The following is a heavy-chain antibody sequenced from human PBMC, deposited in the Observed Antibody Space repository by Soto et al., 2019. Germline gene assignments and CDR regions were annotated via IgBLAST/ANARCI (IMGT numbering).Heavy chain of an antibody. CDR3: AREGDHRAYDYGVDY. CDR2: IIPGNDNT. J-gene: IGHJ4*02. D-gene: IGHD5-12*01. Sequence: QVQLVQSGAEVKKPGASVKVSCKASGYTFTRFAVPWVRQAPGQRLEWMGWIIPGNDNTKYSQKFRDRITITSDTSASTGYMELSILKSEDTAVYYCAREGDHRAYDYGVDYWGQGTRVTVSS. V-gene: IGHV1-3*01. CDR1: GYTFTRFA.